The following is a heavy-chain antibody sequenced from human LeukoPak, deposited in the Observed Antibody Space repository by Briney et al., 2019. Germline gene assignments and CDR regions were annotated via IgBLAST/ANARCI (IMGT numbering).Heavy chain of an antibody. CDR1: GFTVSSNY. V-gene: IGHV3-53*01. Sequence: GSLRLSCAASGFTVSSNYMSWVRQAPGKGLEWVSEIYSDGSTYYAASVKGRFSISRDNSKNTVYLQMNSLRGEDTAVYYCARELRQHGVFDIWGQGTMVTVSS. CDR3: ARELRQHGVFDI. D-gene: IGHD6-13*01. J-gene: IGHJ3*02. CDR2: IYSDGST.